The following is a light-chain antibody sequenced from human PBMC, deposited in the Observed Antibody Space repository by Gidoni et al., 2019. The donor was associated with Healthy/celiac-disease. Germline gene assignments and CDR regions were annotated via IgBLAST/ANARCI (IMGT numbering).Light chain of an antibody. CDR3: QQSYSTLWT. J-gene: IGKJ1*01. CDR1: QSINSY. CDR2: AAS. V-gene: IGKV1-39*01. Sequence: DFQMTQSPSSLSASVGDRVTITCRASQSINSYLNWYQQKPGKAPKLLIYAASSLQSGVPSRFSSRGSGTDFTLTISSLQPEDFATYYCQQSYSTLWTFGQGTKVEIK.